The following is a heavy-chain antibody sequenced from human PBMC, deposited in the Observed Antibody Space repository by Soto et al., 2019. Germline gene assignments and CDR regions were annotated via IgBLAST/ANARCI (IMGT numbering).Heavy chain of an antibody. Sequence: QVQLVESGGGVVQPGRSLRLSSEASGFTFRSYGMHWVRQAPGKGLEWVAVVSYDGSNKLYAASVKDRFIISRDNSKNTLYLQMNSLRAEDTALYYCAKDQKITALSDFDSWGQGTLVTVSS. CDR2: VSYDGSNK. V-gene: IGHV3-30*18. D-gene: IGHD3-16*01. CDR1: GFTFRSYG. CDR3: AKDQKITALSDFDS. J-gene: IGHJ4*02.